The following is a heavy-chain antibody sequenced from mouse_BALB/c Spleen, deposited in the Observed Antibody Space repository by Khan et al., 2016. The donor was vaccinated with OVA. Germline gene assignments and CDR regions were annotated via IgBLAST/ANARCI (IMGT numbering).Heavy chain of an antibody. CDR1: GYTFTSYW. J-gene: IGHJ2*01. V-gene: IGHV1-7*01. CDR3: ARERIDY. CDR2: INPTSGYT. Sequence: QIQLVQSGAELAKPGASVKMSCTASGYTFTSYWMHWIKQRPGQGLEWIGYINPTSGYTAYNQKFQDKATLTADKSSSTAYLQLSSLTSDDSACYYCARERIDYWGQGTALTVSS.